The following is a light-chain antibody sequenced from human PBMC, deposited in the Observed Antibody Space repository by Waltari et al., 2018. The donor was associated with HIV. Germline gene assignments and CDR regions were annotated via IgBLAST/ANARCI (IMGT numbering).Light chain of an antibody. CDR1: NIGSKS. J-gene: IGLJ3*02. V-gene: IGLV3-21*01. Sequence: SYVLVQPPSVSVAPGETAGITCGGNNIGSKSVHWYQQKTGQAPILVIYDDGDRPSGIPERFAGSSSGDTATLTISRVEAGDEAAYYCQVWEKNSDHLMVFGGGTKLTV. CDR2: DDG. CDR3: QVWEKNSDHLMV.